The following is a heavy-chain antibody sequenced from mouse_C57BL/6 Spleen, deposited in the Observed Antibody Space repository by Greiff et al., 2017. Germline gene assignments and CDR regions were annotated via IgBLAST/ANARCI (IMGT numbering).Heavy chain of an antibody. CDR2: IWSGGST. CDR1: GFSLTSYG. D-gene: IGHD1-1*01. J-gene: IGHJ4*01. Sequence: QVHVKQSGPGLVQPSQSLSITCTVSGFSLTSYGVHWVRQPPGKGLEWLGVIWSGGSTDYNAAFISRLSISKDNSKSQVFFKMNSLQADDTAIYYCAKNNYGSSYHYAMDYWGQGTSVTVSS. V-gene: IGHV2-4*01. CDR3: AKNNYGSSYHYAMDY.